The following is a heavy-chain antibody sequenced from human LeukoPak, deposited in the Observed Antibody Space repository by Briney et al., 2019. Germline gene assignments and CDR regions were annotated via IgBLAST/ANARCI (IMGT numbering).Heavy chain of an antibody. V-gene: IGHV4-59*11. D-gene: IGHD1-26*01. CDR1: GDSISSHY. Sequence: PSETLSLTCTVSGDSISSHYWSWIRQPPGKGLEWIGYIYHSGSISYNPSLKSRVTISVDTSKNQFSLNLSSVTAADTAVYYCARYLSESYRPYFDYWGQGTLVTVSS. CDR3: ARYLSESYRPYFDY. CDR2: IYHSGSI. J-gene: IGHJ4*02.